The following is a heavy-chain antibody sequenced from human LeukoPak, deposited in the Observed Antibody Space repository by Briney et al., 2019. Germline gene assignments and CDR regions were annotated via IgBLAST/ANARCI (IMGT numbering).Heavy chain of an antibody. Sequence: SETLSLACTVSGGSISSGGYYWSWLRQHPGKGLEWIGYIYYSGSTYYNPSLKSRVTISVDTSKNQFSLKLSSVTAADTAVYYCARGTTMVRGVSHFDYWGQGTLVTVSS. CDR1: GGSISSGGYY. V-gene: IGHV4-31*03. CDR3: ARGTTMVRGVSHFDY. D-gene: IGHD3-10*01. J-gene: IGHJ4*02. CDR2: IYYSGST.